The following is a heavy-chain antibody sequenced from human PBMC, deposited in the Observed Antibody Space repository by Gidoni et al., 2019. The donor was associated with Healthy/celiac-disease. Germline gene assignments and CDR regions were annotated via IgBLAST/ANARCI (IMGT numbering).Heavy chain of an antibody. J-gene: IGHJ6*02. V-gene: IGHV3-11*06. CDR2: ISSSSSYT. CDR3: ARDRYNNYYYYGMDV. Sequence: QLQLVESGGGLVKPGGSLRLSCAASGFTFSDYYMSWIRQAPGKGLEWVSYISSSSSYTNYADSVKGRFTISRDNAKNSLYLQINSLSAEDTAVYYCARDRYNNYYYYGMDVWGQGTTVTVSS. D-gene: IGHD1-1*01. CDR1: GFTFSDYY.